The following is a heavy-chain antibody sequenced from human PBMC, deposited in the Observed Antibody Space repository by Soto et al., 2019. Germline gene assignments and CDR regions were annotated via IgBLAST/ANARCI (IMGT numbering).Heavy chain of an antibody. D-gene: IGHD3-10*01. J-gene: IGHJ4*02. CDR2: ISYDGRNK. CDR1: GFTFSNYA. CDR3: ARNGSGNYYHFDY. Sequence: QVQLVESGGGVVQPGRSLRLSCAASGFTFSNYAMHWVRQAPGKGLEWVAVISYDGRNKYYEDSVKGRFTISRDNSKKTLYLQVNSLRADDTAVYYCARNGSGNYYHFDYWGQGTLVTVSS. V-gene: IGHV3-30*04.